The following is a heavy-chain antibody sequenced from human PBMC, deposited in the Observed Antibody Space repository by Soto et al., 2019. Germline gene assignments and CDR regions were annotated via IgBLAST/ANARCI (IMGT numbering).Heavy chain of an antibody. J-gene: IGHJ4*02. D-gene: IGHD3-9*01. V-gene: IGHV3-30*18. CDR3: AKEFGSTGYYPPEY. Sequence: QVQLVESGGGVVQPGRSLRLSCVASGFIFSNYAMHWVRQAPGKGLEGVAIISYDGSNKYYADSVKGRFTISRDDFTNTLYLKMNSLRAENTGVYYCAKEFGSTGYYPPEYWGQGSMVIVSS. CDR1: GFIFSNYA. CDR2: ISYDGSNK.